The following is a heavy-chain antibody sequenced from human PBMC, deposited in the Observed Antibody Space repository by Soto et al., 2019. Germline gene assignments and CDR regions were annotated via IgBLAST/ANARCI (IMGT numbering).Heavy chain of an antibody. CDR3: AKVGRFSLGTLDY. J-gene: IGHJ4*02. V-gene: IGHV3-23*01. D-gene: IGHD1-7*01. CDR1: GFTFSSYA. Sequence: GGFLRLSCAASGFTFSSYAMSWVRQAPGKGLEWVSAISGSGGSTYYADSVKGRFTISRDNSKNTLYLQMNSLRAEDTAVYYCAKVGRFSLGTLDYWGQGTLVTVSS. CDR2: ISGSGGST.